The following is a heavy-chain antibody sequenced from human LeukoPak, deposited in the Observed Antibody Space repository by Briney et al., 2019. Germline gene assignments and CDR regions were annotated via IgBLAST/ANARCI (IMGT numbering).Heavy chain of an antibody. J-gene: IGHJ4*02. CDR1: GYMFTGYY. D-gene: IGHD2-21*02. Sequence: GASVKVSCKSSGYMFTGYYMHWVRQAPGQGLEWMGWINPNSGGTNYAQKFQGRVTMTRDTSISTAYMELSSLRSDDTAGYYCARGYCSGDCFALFDYWGQGTLVTVSS. V-gene: IGHV1-2*02. CDR2: INPNSGGT. CDR3: ARGYCSGDCFALFDY.